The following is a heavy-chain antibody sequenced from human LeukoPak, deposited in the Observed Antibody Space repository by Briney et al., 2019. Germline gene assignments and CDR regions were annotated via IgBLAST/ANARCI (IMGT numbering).Heavy chain of an antibody. J-gene: IGHJ4*02. CDR3: AKAGSSGYRYYFDY. CDR2: ISGSGDYT. D-gene: IGHD3-22*01. V-gene: IGHV3-23*01. Sequence: PGGSLRLSCAASGFNVSNNYMSWVRQAPGKGLEWVSAISGSGDYTYYTDSVKGRFTMSRDNSKNTLYLVMNSLRAEDTAEYYCAKAGSSGYRYYFDYWGQGALVTVSS. CDR1: GFNVSNNY.